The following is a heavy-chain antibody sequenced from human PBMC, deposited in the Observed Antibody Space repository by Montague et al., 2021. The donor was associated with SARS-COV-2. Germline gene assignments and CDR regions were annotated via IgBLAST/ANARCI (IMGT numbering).Heavy chain of an antibody. Sequence: SETLSLTCTVSGGSISSSSYYWGWIRQPPGKGLEWIGRIYYSGSTYYNPSLKSRVTISVDTSKNQFSLKLSSVTAADTAVYYCARRVVGGWYATTPENAYWGQGTLVTVSS. J-gene: IGHJ4*02. CDR2: IYYSGST. D-gene: IGHD6-19*01. CDR3: ARRVVGGWYATTPENAY. CDR1: GGSISSSSYY. V-gene: IGHV4-39*01.